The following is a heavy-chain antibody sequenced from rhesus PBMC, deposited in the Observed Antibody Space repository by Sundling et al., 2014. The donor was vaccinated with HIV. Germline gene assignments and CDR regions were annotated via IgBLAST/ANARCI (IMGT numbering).Heavy chain of an antibody. CDR1: GFSITSSYYY. CDR2: ITYSGST. J-gene: IGHJ4*01. D-gene: IGHD6-31*01. V-gene: IGHV4-122*02. CDR3: ARELPGSGGFDY. Sequence: QVQLQESGPGLVKASETLSLTCAVSGFSITSSYYYWNWIRQSPGKGLEWIGYITYSGSTTYNPSLKNRVTISRDTSKNQFSLQVTSVTAADTAVYYCARELPGSGGFDYWGQGIQVTVSS.